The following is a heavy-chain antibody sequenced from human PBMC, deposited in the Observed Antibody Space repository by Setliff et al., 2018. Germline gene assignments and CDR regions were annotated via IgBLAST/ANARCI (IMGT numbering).Heavy chain of an antibody. V-gene: IGHV4-4*08. D-gene: IGHD1-26*01. CDR1: GGSISNYY. J-gene: IGHJ6*03. CDR2: IYTSVIT. CDR3: ARAPPNRYSGSYEYFYMDV. Sequence: SETLSLTCTVSGGSISNYYWSWIRQPPGKGLEWIGYIYTSVITNYNPSLKSRVTLSVDTSKNQFSLKVSSVTAADTAVYYCARAPPNRYSGSYEYFYMDVWGKGTMVTVSS.